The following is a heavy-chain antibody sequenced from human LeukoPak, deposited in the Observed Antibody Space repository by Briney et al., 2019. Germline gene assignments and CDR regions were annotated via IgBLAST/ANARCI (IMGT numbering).Heavy chain of an antibody. CDR1: GYSISSGYY. CDR3: ASTITVTTDY. D-gene: IGHD4-17*01. V-gene: IGHV4-38-2*02. J-gene: IGHJ4*02. CDR2: IYHSGRT. Sequence: SQTLSLTCTVSGYSISSGYYWGWIRRPPGKGLEWIGSIYHSGRTYYNPSLKSRVTISGDTSKNQFSLKLSSVTAADTAVYYCASTITVTTDYWGQGTLVTVSS.